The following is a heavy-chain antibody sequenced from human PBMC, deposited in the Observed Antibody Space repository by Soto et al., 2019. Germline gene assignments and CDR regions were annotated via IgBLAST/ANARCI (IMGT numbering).Heavy chain of an antibody. CDR2: ISAYNGNT. CDR3: ARPLYGHYANDAFDI. V-gene: IGHV1-18*01. J-gene: IGHJ3*02. D-gene: IGHD4-17*01. CDR1: GYTFTSYG. Sequence: ASVKVSCKASGYTFTSYGISWVRQAPGQGLEWMGWISAYNGNTNYAQKLQGRVTMTTDTSTSTAYMELRSLRSDDTAVYYCARPLYGHYANDAFDIWGQGTMVTVSS.